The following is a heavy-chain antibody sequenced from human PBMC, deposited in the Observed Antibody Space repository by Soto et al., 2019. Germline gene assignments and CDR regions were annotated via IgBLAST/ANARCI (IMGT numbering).Heavy chain of an antibody. D-gene: IGHD3-22*01. Sequence: ASVKVSCKASGYTFTSYDINWVRQATGQGLEWMGWMNPNSGNTGYAQKFQGRVTMTRNTSISTAYMELSSPRSEDTVVYYCARSPTPFXNYYDSNGYYLTPYAFDIWGQGTMVTVSS. J-gene: IGHJ3*02. CDR2: MNPNSGNT. CDR3: ARSPTPFXNYYDSNGYYLTPYAFDI. CDR1: GYTFTSYD. V-gene: IGHV1-8*01.